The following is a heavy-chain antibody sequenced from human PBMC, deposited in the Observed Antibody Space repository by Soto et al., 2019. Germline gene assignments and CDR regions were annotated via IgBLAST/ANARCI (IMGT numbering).Heavy chain of an antibody. CDR3: ARECRAAGDLDY. Sequence: QVQLVESGGGVVQPGRSLRLSCAASGFTFSSHSIQWVRQAPGKGLEWVAVISYDGSIKYYADSVKGRFTISRDNSKKTAYLQRNSLRSEDTAVFYCARECRAAGDLDYWGQGTLVIVSS. CDR2: ISYDGSIK. D-gene: IGHD3-16*01. J-gene: IGHJ4*02. CDR1: GFTFSSHS. V-gene: IGHV3-30-3*01.